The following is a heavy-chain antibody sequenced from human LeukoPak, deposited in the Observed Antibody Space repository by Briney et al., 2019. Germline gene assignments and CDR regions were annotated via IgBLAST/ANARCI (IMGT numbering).Heavy chain of an antibody. CDR3: ARQQGLQYYYGMDV. CDR1: GGSISSYY. D-gene: IGHD4-11*01. Sequence: SETLSLTCTVSGGSISSYYWSWIRQPPGKRLEWIGYIYYSGSTNYNPSLKSRVTISVDTSKNQFSLKLSSVTATDTAVYYCARQQGLQYYYGMDVWGQGTTVTVSS. V-gene: IGHV4-59*08. J-gene: IGHJ6*02. CDR2: IYYSGST.